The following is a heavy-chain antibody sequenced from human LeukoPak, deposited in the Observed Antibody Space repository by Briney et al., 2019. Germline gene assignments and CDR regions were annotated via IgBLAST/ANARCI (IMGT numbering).Heavy chain of an antibody. CDR2: ISGSGGST. CDR1: GFTFSSYA. D-gene: IGHD3-10*01. Sequence: GGSLRLSCAASGFTFSSYALSWVRQAPGKGLEWVSAISGSGGSTYYADSVKGQFTISRDNSKNTLYLQMNSLRAEDTAVYYCANVTGLLWFGEFPGGCWGQGTLVTVSS. V-gene: IGHV3-23*01. J-gene: IGHJ4*02. CDR3: ANVTGLLWFGEFPGGC.